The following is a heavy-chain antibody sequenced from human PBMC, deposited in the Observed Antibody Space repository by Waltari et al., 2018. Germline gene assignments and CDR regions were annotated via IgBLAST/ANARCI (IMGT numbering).Heavy chain of an antibody. Sequence: EVQLVESGGGLVQPGGSLRLSCAASGFTFSRYWMSWVRQGPGKGLEWVANIKQDGSEKNYVDSVKGRFTISRDNAKNSLYLQMNSLRVEDTAVYYCARGGSSSGWFDPWGQGTLVTVSS. D-gene: IGHD6-6*01. J-gene: IGHJ5*02. CDR1: GFTFSRYW. V-gene: IGHV3-7*01. CDR3: ARGGSSSGWFDP. CDR2: IKQDGSEK.